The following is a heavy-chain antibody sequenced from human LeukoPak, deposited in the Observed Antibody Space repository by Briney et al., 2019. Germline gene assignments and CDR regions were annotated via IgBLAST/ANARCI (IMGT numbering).Heavy chain of an antibody. V-gene: IGHV3-23*01. D-gene: IGHD2-21*02. Sequence: GGSLRLSCAASGFTFSTYAMSWVRQAPGKGLEGVSGISGSGGSTYYADSVKGRFTISRDNSKNTLYLQMNSLRADDTAVYYCAKPAYCGGDCSTFYFDYWGQGALVTVSS. J-gene: IGHJ4*02. CDR2: ISGSGGST. CDR1: GFTFSTYA. CDR3: AKPAYCGGDCSTFYFDY.